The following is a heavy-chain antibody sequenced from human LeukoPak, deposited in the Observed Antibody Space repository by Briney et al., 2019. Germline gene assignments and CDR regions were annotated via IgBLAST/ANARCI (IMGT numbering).Heavy chain of an antibody. V-gene: IGHV1-8*03. CDR1: GYTFTSYD. J-gene: IGHJ4*02. Sequence: GASVKVSCKASGYTFTSYDINWVRQATGQGLEWMGWMNPNSGNTGYAQKFQGRVTITRNTSISTAYMELSSLRSEDTAVYYCARGLRRRSRAYYDSSGHYYYFDYWGQGTLVTVSS. CDR2: MNPNSGNT. D-gene: IGHD3-22*01. CDR3: ARGLRRRSRAYYDSSGHYYYFDY.